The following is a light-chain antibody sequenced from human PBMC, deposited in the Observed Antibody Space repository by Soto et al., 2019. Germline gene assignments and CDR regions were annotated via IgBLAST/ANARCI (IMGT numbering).Light chain of an antibody. CDR3: QQYKSDPYT. Sequence: DIQMTQSPSTLSASVGDRVTITCRASQSVSSWLAWYQQKPGKAPKLVIYDASSSESGVPSRFSGSGSGTDFTLSISNLQPDDFATYYCQQYKSDPYTFGQGTKLEIK. CDR2: DAS. CDR1: QSVSSW. J-gene: IGKJ2*01. V-gene: IGKV1-5*01.